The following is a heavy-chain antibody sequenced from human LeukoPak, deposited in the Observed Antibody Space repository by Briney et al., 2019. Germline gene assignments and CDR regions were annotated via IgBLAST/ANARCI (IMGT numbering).Heavy chain of an antibody. CDR2: IYYSGST. D-gene: IGHD2-15*01. J-gene: IGHJ6*03. Sequence: SETLSLTCTVSGGSISSYYWSWIRQPPGKGLEWIGYIYYSGSTNYNPSLKSRVTISVDTSKNQFSLKLSSVTAADTAVYYCARVRVNSSGGSCYYYMDVWGKGTTFTVSS. CDR3: ARVRVNSSGGSCYYYMDV. V-gene: IGHV4-59*01. CDR1: GGSISSYY.